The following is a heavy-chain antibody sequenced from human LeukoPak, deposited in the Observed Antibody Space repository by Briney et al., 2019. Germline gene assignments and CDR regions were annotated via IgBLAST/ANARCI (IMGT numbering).Heavy chain of an antibody. Sequence: ASVKVSCKASGYTFTGYYIHWVRQAPGQGLEWMGWINPDSGGTNCAQKFQDRVTMTRDTSISTVYMELNRLRSDDTAVYYCARGRPRQLIMVAFDIWGQGTMVTVSS. CDR3: ARGRPRQLIMVAFDI. V-gene: IGHV1-2*02. CDR2: INPDSGGT. D-gene: IGHD2-8*01. CDR1: GYTFTGYY. J-gene: IGHJ3*02.